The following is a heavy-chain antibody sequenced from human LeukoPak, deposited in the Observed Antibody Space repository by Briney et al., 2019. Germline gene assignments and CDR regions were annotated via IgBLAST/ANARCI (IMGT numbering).Heavy chain of an antibody. D-gene: IGHD2-21*02. V-gene: IGHV4-59*01. Sequence: SETLSLTCTVSGGSISSYYWSWIRQPPGKGLEWIGYIYYSGSTNYNPSLKSRVTISVDTSKNQFSLKLSSVTAADTAVYYCARFLPENGGDWKPFDYWGQGTLVTVSS. CDR2: IYYSGST. J-gene: IGHJ4*02. CDR1: GGSISSYY. CDR3: ARFLPENGGDWKPFDY.